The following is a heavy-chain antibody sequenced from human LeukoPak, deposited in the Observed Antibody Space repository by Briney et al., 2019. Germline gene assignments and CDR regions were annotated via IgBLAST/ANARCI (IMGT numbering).Heavy chain of an antibody. J-gene: IGHJ4*02. CDR1: GGSISSGSYD. D-gene: IGHD4-11*01. V-gene: IGHV4-61*02. CDR2: IYTSGST. CDR3: ARDAYSTSYFDY. Sequence: SQTLSLTCTVSGGSISSGSYDWSWIRQPAGKGLEWIGRIYTSGSTNYNPSLKSRVTISVDTSKNQFSLKLGSVTAADTAVYYCARDAYSTSYFDYWGQRTQVTVSS.